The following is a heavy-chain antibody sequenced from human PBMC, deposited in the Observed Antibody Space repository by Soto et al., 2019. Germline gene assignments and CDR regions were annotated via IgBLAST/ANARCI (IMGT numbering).Heavy chain of an antibody. J-gene: IGHJ4*02. V-gene: IGHV4-34*01. Sequence: SETLSLTCAVYGGSFSGYYWSWIRQPPGKGLEWIGEINHSGSTNYNPSLKSRVTISVDTSKNQFSLKLSSVTAADTAVYYCARLEGIIDSWCQAILVTVS. D-gene: IGHD2-21*01. CDR1: GGSFSGYY. CDR3: ARLEGIIDS. CDR2: INHSGST.